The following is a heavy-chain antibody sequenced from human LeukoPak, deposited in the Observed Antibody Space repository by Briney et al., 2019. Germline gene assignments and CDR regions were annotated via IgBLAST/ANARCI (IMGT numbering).Heavy chain of an antibody. Sequence: TGGSLRLSCAASGFTVSSCYMSWVRQAPGKGLEWVSFINSSGSTYYADSVKGRFTISRDNSKNTLYLQMNSLRDEDTAVYYCARDVCSSTSCSTDYWGQGTLVTVSS. CDR2: INSSGST. CDR1: GFTVSSCY. J-gene: IGHJ4*02. D-gene: IGHD2-2*01. CDR3: ARDVCSSTSCSTDY. V-gene: IGHV3-53*01.